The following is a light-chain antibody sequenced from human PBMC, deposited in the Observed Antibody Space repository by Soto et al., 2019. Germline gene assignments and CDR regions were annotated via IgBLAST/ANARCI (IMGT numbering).Light chain of an antibody. Sequence: ESVQTQSPGILSLYPCEEATLFCRASQTVTTRYLAWYQQRPGQSPRLLIYGASNRATGIPDRFSGSGSGTDFTLTISSLEPEDFAVYYCQQRSNWPITFGQGTRLEIK. CDR3: QQRSNWPIT. V-gene: IGKV3D-20*02. CDR2: GAS. J-gene: IGKJ5*01. CDR1: QTVTTRY.